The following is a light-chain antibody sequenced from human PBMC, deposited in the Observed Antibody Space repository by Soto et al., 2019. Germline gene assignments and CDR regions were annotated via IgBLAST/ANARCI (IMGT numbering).Light chain of an antibody. CDR2: DAS. V-gene: IGKV1-5*01. Sequence: DIQLTQSPSTLSASVVDRVTITCRASQRMTSWLAWYQQKPGRAPKLLIYDASSLESGVPSRFSGSGYGTEFTLTISSLQPDDFATYYCQQSIRTFGQGTKVDIK. CDR1: QRMTSW. J-gene: IGKJ1*01. CDR3: QQSIRT.